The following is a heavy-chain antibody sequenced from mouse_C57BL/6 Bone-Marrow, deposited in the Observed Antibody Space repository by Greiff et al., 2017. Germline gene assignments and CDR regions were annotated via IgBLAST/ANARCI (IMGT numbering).Heavy chain of an antibody. J-gene: IGHJ4*01. CDR3: ARYVITTVVGEAMDY. D-gene: IGHD1-1*01. V-gene: IGHV1-72*01. CDR1: GYTFTSSW. CDR2: IDPNSGGT. Sequence: QVQLQQPGAELVKPGASVKLSCKASGYTFTSSWMHWVKQRPGRGLEWIGRIDPNSGGTKYNEKFKSKATLTVDKPSSTAYMQLSSLTSEDSAVYYCARYVITTVVGEAMDYWGQGTSVTVSS.